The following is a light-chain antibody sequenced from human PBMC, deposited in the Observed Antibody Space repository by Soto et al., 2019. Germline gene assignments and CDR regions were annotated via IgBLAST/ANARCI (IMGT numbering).Light chain of an antibody. J-gene: IGKJ1*01. Sequence: EIVLTQSPGNLTQFPGERATLSCRASQIVDSSYIAWYQHKPGQAPRLLIYGASSRATGIPDRFSGSGSGTDFTLSISRLEPEDFAVYFCQHDGSSPRTFGQGTKVDIK. CDR3: QHDGSSPRT. CDR1: QIVDSSY. V-gene: IGKV3-20*01. CDR2: GAS.